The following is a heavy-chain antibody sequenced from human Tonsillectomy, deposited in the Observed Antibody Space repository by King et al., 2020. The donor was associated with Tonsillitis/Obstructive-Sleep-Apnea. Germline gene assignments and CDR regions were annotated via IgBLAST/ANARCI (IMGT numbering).Heavy chain of an antibody. V-gene: IGHV3-66*04. Sequence: VQLVESGGGLVQPGGSLRLSCVASGFSVSSDFLNLVRQAPGKGLEWVSVFYNGGSTDYAESVKGRFTISRDNSKNTVFLQMNMLRAEDTAVYYCARQRYDDYVLDFWGQGTLVTVSS. J-gene: IGHJ4*02. D-gene: IGHD4-17*01. CDR2: FYNGGST. CDR3: ARQRYDDYVLDF. CDR1: GFSVSSDF.